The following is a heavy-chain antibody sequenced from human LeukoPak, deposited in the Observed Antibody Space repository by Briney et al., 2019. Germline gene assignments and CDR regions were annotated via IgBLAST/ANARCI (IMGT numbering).Heavy chain of an antibody. V-gene: IGHV3-7*05. D-gene: IGHD3-16*02. J-gene: IGHJ4*02. Sequence: GGSLRFSCAASGFTFSNYWMSWVRQAPGKGLEWVANINKDESEKYYVDSVKGRFIISRDNAQSSLYLQMNNLRAEDTAVYYCARDSSPGYYDYVWGTYPRYWGQGTLVTVSS. CDR2: INKDESEK. CDR1: GFTFSNYW. CDR3: ARDSSPGYYDYVWGTYPRY.